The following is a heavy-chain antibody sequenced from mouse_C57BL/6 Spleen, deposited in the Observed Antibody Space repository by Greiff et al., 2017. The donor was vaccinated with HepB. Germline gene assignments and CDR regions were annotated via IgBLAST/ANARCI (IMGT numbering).Heavy chain of an antibody. CDR3: AREMDGYYRY. V-gene: IGHV1-50*01. CDR2: IDPSDSYT. J-gene: IGHJ2*01. Sequence: QVQLQQPGAELVKPGASVKLSCKASGYTFTSYWMQWVKQRPGQGLEWIGEIDPSDSYTNYNQKFKGKATLTVDTSSSTAYMQLSSLTSEDSAVYYCAREMDGYYRYWGQGTTLTVSS. CDR1: GYTFTSYW. D-gene: IGHD2-3*01.